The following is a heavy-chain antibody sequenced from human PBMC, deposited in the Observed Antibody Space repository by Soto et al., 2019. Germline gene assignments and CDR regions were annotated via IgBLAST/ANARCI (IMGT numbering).Heavy chain of an antibody. J-gene: IGHJ3*01. Sequence: EVHLVESGGGLVQPGGSLRVSCAASGFTFSNNAMNWVRQAPGKGLEWVSYISIGSGSIFDADSVKGRFTISRDDAKNSLSLQMNTLRDEDTAVYYCVRDDRGAVAFWGQGTMVTVSS. CDR3: VRDDRGAVAF. D-gene: IGHD3-22*01. CDR2: ISIGSGSI. V-gene: IGHV3-48*02. CDR1: GFTFSNNA.